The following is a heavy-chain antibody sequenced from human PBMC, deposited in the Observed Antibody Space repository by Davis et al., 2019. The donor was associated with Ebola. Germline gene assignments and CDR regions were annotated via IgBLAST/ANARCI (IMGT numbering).Heavy chain of an antibody. V-gene: IGHV4-30-4*01. CDR1: GGSISSGDYY. Sequence: LRLSCTVSGGSISSGDYYWSWIRQPPGKGLEWIGYIYYSGSTYYNPSLKSRVTISVDKSKNQFSLKLSSVTAADTAVYYCARDRGGYYYYGMDVWGQGTTVTVSS. CDR3: ARDRGGYYYYGMDV. CDR2: IYYSGST. D-gene: IGHD2-15*01. J-gene: IGHJ6*02.